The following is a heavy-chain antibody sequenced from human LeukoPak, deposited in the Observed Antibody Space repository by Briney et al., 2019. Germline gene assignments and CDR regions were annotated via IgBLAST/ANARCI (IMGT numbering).Heavy chain of an antibody. J-gene: IGHJ5*02. D-gene: IGHD6-19*01. CDR1: GFTFSDSY. V-gene: IGHV3-11*04. CDR3: AREGGSGWYSGWFDP. Sequence: GGSLRLSCAASGFTFSDSYMTWVRQAPGKGVEWVAYISGSGHDINYSESAKGRFTISRDNAKNSLYLQMNSLRAEDTALYYCAREGGSGWYSGWFDPWGQGTLVTVSS. CDR2: ISGSGHDI.